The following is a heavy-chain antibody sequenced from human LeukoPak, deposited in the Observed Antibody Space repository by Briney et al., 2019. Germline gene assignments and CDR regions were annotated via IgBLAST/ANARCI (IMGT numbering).Heavy chain of an antibody. CDR1: GYTSTSYA. V-gene: IGHV7-4-1*02. Sequence: GASVKVSCKASGYTSTSYALTWVRQAPGQGLEWMGWINTNTGNPTYAQGFTGRFVFSLDTSVSTAYLQISSLKAEDTAVYYCARDSSAHSNYEDYWGQGTLVTVSS. J-gene: IGHJ4*02. CDR3: ARDSSAHSNYEDY. D-gene: IGHD4-11*01. CDR2: INTNTGNP.